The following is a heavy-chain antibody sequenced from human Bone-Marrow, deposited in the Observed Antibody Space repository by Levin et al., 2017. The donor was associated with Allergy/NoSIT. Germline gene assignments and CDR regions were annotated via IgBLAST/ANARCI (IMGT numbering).Heavy chain of an antibody. Sequence: SQTLSLTCTVSGGSISSYYWSWIRQSPGKGLEWIGYIYYSGSADYNPSLRSRVSMSVDSSKNQFSLTLTSLTAADTAVYYCARDRLYDVLTGNYYDYGVDVWGQGTTVTVSS. CDR2: IYYSGSA. CDR3: ARDRLYDVLTGNYYDYGVDV. CDR1: GGSISSYY. J-gene: IGHJ6*02. D-gene: IGHD3-9*01. V-gene: IGHV4-59*01.